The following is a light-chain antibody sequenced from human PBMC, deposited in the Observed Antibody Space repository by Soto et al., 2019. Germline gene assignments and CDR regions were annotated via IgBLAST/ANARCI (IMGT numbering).Light chain of an antibody. CDR2: VGS. Sequence: DIQXXQSPSSLSAXXXXRVTITCRASQSISSYLSWYQQKPGKAPKRLIYVGSTLQSGVPSRFSGSGSGTDFTLTISSLQPEDFATYFCEQPHTTPFTFGGGTKVDVK. CDR1: QSISSY. V-gene: IGKV1-39*01. J-gene: IGKJ4*01. CDR3: EQPHTTPFT.